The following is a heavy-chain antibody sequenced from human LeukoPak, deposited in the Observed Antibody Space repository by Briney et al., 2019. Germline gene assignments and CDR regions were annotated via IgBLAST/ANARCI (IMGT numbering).Heavy chain of an antibody. D-gene: IGHD6-13*01. CDR2: IYSGGST. Sequence: GGSLRLSCAASGFTVSSNYMSWVRQAPGKGLEWVSVIYSGGSTYYADSVKGRFTISRDNSKNTLYLQMNSLRAEDTAVYYCARETFGIAADGYYYYYGMDVWGQGTTVTVSS. CDR1: GFTVSSNY. V-gene: IGHV3-66*01. J-gene: IGHJ6*02. CDR3: ARETFGIAADGYYYYYGMDV.